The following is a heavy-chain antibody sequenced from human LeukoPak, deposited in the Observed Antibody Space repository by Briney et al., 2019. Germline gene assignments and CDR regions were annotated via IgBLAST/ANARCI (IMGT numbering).Heavy chain of an antibody. CDR2: INAGNGNT. D-gene: IGHD3-9*01. CDR1: RYTFTSYA. Sequence: GASVKVSCTASRYTFTSYAMHWVRQAPGQRPEWMGWINAGNGNTKYSQEFQGRVTITRDTSASTAYMELSSLRSEDMAVYYCARGNYYILTGYHFDYWGQGTLVTVSS. CDR3: ARGNYYILTGYHFDY. J-gene: IGHJ4*02. V-gene: IGHV1-3*03.